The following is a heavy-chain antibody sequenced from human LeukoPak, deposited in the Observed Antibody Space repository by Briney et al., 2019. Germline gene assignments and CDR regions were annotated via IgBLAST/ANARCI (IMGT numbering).Heavy chain of an antibody. CDR3: ASGAYSFYYMDV. D-gene: IGHD5-18*01. CDR2: IYNSGST. CDR1: GDSFSYFY. Sequence: SETLSLTCTVSGDSFSYFYWSWIRQPPGKGLEWIGYIYNSGSTNYNPSLKSRVTISLDTSKNQFSLKLSSVTAADTAVYYCASGAYSFYYMDVWGKGTTVTISS. V-gene: IGHV4-59*01. J-gene: IGHJ6*03.